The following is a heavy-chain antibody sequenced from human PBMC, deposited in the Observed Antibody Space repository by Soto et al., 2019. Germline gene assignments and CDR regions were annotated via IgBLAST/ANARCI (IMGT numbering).Heavy chain of an antibody. CDR1: GGSISSGGYY. J-gene: IGHJ6*03. D-gene: IGHD2-2*01. CDR2: IYYSGST. CDR3: ASQLESEVDYYYYMDV. V-gene: IGHV4-31*03. Sequence: SETLSLTCTVSGGSISSGGYYWSWIRQHPGKGLEWIGYIYYSGSTYYNPSLKSRVTISVDTSKNQFSLKLSSVTAADTAVYYCASQLESEVDYYYYMDVWGKGTTVTVSS.